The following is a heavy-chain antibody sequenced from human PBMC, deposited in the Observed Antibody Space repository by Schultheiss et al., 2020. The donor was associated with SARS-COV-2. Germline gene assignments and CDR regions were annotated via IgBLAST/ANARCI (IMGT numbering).Heavy chain of an antibody. D-gene: IGHD2-2*01. V-gene: IGHV1-8*01. CDR3: ARGKRYCSSTSCLKIDY. Sequence: GESLKISCKASGYTFTSYDINWVRQATGQGLEWMGWMNPNSGNTGYAQKFQGRVTMTRNTSISTAYMELSSLRSEDTAVYYCARGKRYCSSTSCLKIDYWGQGTLVTVSS. J-gene: IGHJ4*02. CDR1: GYTFTSYD. CDR2: MNPNSGNT.